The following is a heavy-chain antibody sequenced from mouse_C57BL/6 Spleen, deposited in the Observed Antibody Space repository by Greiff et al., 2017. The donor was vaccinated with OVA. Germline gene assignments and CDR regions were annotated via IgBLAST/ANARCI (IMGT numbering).Heavy chain of an antibody. Sequence: VQLVESGPGLVAPSQSLSITCTVSGFSLTSYAISWVRQPPGKGLEWLGVIWTGGGTNYNSALKSRLSISKDNSKSQVFLKMNSLQTDDTARYYCARNPDYYGSSYEDFDVWGTGTTVTVSS. CDR1: GFSLTSYA. CDR3: ARNPDYYGSSYEDFDV. V-gene: IGHV2-9-1*01. CDR2: IWTGGGT. D-gene: IGHD1-1*01. J-gene: IGHJ1*03.